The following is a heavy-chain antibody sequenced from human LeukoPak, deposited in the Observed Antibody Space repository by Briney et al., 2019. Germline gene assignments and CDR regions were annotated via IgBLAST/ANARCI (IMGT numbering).Heavy chain of an antibody. D-gene: IGHD1-7*01. CDR1: GFTFSSYW. J-gene: IGHJ4*02. V-gene: IGHV3-7*01. Sequence: GGSLRLSCAASGFTFSSYWMSWVSQAPGKGLEWVANIKQDGSEKYYVDSVKGRFTISRDNAKNSLYLQMNSLRAEDTAVYYCARMNYVSSGWGAPFDYWGQGTLVTVSS. CDR3: ARMNYVSSGWGAPFDY. CDR2: IKQDGSEK.